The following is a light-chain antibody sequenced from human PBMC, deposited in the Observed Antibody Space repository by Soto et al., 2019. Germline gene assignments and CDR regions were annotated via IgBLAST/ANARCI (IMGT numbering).Light chain of an antibody. V-gene: IGKV3-11*01. J-gene: IGKJ5*01. CDR3: QQRANWPIT. Sequence: EIVLTQSPDTLSLSPGERATLSCRASLSISSYLAWYQQKPGQAPRLLIYDASERATGIPARFSGGGSETDFTLTISSLEPEDCGVYYCQQRANWPITFGQGTRVEIK. CDR1: LSISSY. CDR2: DAS.